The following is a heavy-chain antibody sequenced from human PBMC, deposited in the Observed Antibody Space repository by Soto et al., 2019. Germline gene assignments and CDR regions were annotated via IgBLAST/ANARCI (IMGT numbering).Heavy chain of an antibody. V-gene: IGHV4-4*02. J-gene: IGHJ4*02. D-gene: IGHD5-18*01. CDR3: SALVRGYSYGYIDY. CDR2: IYHSGST. CDR1: GGSISSSNW. Sequence: HVQLQESVPRLVKPSGTMSLTCAVSGGSISSSNWWSWVRQPPGKGLEWIGEIYHSGSTNYTPSLTSRVTISVDKPKNQFSLKLSSVTSADTAVYSCSALVRGYSYGYIDYWGQGNLVTVSS.